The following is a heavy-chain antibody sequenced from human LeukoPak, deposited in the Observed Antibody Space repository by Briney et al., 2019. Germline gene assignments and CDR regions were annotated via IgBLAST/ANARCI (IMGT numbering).Heavy chain of an antibody. CDR3: ARDSNSTSQTIDY. Sequence: GGSLRLSCAASGFTFTSAWMNWVRQAPGKGLEWVAVISYDGSNKYYADSVKGRFTISRDNSKNTLYLQMNSLRAEDTAVYYCARDSNSTSQTIDYWGQGALVTVSS. V-gene: IGHV3-30*03. CDR1: GFTFTSAW. D-gene: IGHD2-2*01. J-gene: IGHJ4*02. CDR2: ISYDGSNK.